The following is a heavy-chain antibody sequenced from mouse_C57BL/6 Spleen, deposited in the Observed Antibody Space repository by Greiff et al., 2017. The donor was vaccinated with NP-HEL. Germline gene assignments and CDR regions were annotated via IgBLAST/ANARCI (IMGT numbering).Heavy chain of an antibody. CDR1: GYSFTDYN. CDR2: INPNYGTT. CDR3: ARSGSNYRDAMDY. Sequence: VQLKESGPELVKPGASVKISCKASGYSFTDYNMNWVKQSNGKSLEWIGVINPNYGTTSYNQKFKCKATLTVDQSSSTAYMQLNSLTSEDSAVYDCARSGSNYRDAMDYWGQGTSVTVSS. V-gene: IGHV1-39*01. D-gene: IGHD2-5*01. J-gene: IGHJ4*01.